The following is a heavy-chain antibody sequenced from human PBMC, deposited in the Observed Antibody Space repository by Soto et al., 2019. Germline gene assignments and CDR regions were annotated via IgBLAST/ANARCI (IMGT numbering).Heavy chain of an antibody. D-gene: IGHD1-1*01. CDR3: ARGLGGVNWSVDCAFDI. V-gene: IGHV1-2*04. CDR2: INPNSGGT. Sequence: QVQLVQSGAEVKKPGASVKVSCKASGYTFTGYYMHWVRQAPGQGLEWMGWINPNSGGTNYAQKFQGWVTMTRDTSISTAYSELSRLRSDDTAVYYCARGLGGVNWSVDCAFDIWGQGTMVTVSS. CDR1: GYTFTGYY. J-gene: IGHJ3*02.